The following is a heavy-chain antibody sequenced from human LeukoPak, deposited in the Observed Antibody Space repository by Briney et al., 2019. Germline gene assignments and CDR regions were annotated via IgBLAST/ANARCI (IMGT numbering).Heavy chain of an antibody. D-gene: IGHD2-2*01. CDR3: ARVCSSTSCRSFDY. CDR2: IIPIFGTA. J-gene: IGHJ4*02. CDR1: GGTFSSYA. V-gene: IGHV1-69*13. Sequence: ASVKVSCKASGGTFSSYAISWVRQAPGQGLEWMGGIIPIFGTANYAQKFQGRVTITADESTSTAYMELSSLRSEDTAVYYCARVCSSTSCRSFDYWGQGTLVTVSS.